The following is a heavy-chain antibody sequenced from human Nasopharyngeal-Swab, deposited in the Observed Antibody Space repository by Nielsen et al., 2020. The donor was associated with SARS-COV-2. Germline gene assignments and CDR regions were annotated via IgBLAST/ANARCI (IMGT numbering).Heavy chain of an antibody. CDR2: ISSSSSYI. CDR1: GFTFSSYS. D-gene: IGHD5-12*01. J-gene: IGHJ6*02. V-gene: IGHV3-21*01. Sequence: GGSLRLSCAASGFTFSSYSMNWVRQAPGKGLEWASSISSSSSYIYYADSVKGRFTISRDNAKNSLYLQMNSLRAEDTAVYYCASLGATEPTSYYYYGMDVWGQGTTVTVSS. CDR3: ASLGATEPTSYYYYGMDV.